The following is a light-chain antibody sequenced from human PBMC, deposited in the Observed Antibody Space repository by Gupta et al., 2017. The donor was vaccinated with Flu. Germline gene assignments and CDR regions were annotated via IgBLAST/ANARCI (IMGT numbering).Light chain of an antibody. V-gene: IGKV1-39*01. CDR1: QSISSY. CDR2: DAS. CDR3: QQSYSTPYI. J-gene: IGKJ2*01. Sequence: DIQMTQSPSSLSASIGDRVTITCRASQSISSYLNWYQQKPGKAPKLLIYDASRGQSGVPSRFSGGGSETELTLTISRLQPEDFANYYCQQSYSTPYIFGQGTXLEMK.